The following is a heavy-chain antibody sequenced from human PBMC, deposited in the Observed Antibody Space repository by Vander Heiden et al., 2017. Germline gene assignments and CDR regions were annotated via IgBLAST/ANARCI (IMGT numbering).Heavy chain of an antibody. CDR3: AKETFSIAGRGMDV. CDR2: ISGSGGST. CDR1: GFTFSSHA. D-gene: IGHD3-10*01. Sequence: EVQLLESGGGLVQPGGSLRPSCAASGFTFSSHAMTWVRQAPGEGLEWVSSISGSGGSTYYADSVKGRFTFSRDNSKRTLYLQMNSLRAEDTAIYYCAKETFSIAGRGMDVWGQGTTVTVSS. J-gene: IGHJ6*02. V-gene: IGHV3-23*01.